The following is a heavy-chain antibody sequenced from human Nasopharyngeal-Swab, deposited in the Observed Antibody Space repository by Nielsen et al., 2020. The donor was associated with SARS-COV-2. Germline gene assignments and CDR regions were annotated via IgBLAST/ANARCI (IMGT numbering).Heavy chain of an antibody. J-gene: IGHJ4*02. CDR1: GFPFADYA. V-gene: IGHV4-59*01. D-gene: IGHD3-22*01. CDR3: ARDHSYYDSNGYYFDY. CDR2: IHSSGTT. Sequence: ESLKISCAASGFPFADYAMHWIRPPPGKGLEWIGYIHSSGTTNYNPSLKSRVTISVDTSKNQFSLKLSSVTAADTAVYYCARDHSYYDSNGYYFDYWGLGTLVTVSS.